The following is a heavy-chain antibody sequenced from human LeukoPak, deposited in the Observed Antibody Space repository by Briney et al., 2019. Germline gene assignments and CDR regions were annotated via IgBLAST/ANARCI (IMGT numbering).Heavy chain of an antibody. V-gene: IGHV3-23*01. CDR2: INNGSGAT. CDR1: GFFFTDYA. D-gene: IGHD3-10*01. CDR3: ARSGLATCHY. Sequence: GGSLRLSCQASGFFFTDYAMSWVRQAPGKGLEWVSSINNGSGATFFADSVGGRFTISRDYSRGMVFLQMNSLTAEDTAVYYCARSGLATCHYWGQGTLVTVSS. J-gene: IGHJ4*02.